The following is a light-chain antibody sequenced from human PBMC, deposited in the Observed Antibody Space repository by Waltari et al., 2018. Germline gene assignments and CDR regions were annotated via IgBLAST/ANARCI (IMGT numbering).Light chain of an antibody. CDR1: KSNIGNNC. V-gene: IGLV1-51*01. CDR2: AND. CDR3: VTWDTSLSAVF. J-gene: IGLJ2*01. Sequence: QSVLTQPPSVAAAPGQRVTISCSGSKSNIGNNCVSWYQQLSGTAPKFLIFANDNRASGIPDRFSGSKARTSATLDITVLQTGDAADYYCVTWDTSLSAVFFGGGTKVTVL.